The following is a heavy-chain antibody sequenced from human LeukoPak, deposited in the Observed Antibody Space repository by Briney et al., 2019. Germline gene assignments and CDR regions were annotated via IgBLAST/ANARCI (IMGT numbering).Heavy chain of an antibody. D-gene: IGHD3-10*01. V-gene: IGHV1-69*05. Sequence: GSSVTVSCKASGGTFTSYAISWVRQAPGQGLEWMGGIIPIFGTANYAQKFQGRVTITTDESTSTAYMELSSLRSEDTAVYYCGTMVRGIDNYFYYYYMDVWGKGTTITVSS. CDR1: GGTFTSYA. J-gene: IGHJ6*03. CDR2: IIPIFGTA. CDR3: GTMVRGIDNYFYYYYMDV.